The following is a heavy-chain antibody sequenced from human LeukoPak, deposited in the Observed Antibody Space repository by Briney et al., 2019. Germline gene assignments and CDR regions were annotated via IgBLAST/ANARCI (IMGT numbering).Heavy chain of an antibody. CDR3: ARSSIYYDSSGYRI. CDR2: INHSGTT. CDR1: GGSFSGYC. Sequence: PSETLSLTCAVYGGSFSGYCWSWIRQPPRKGLELIGEINHSGTTNYNPSLKSRVPISVATSKNQFSLKMSSVTAADTAVYYCARSSIYYDSSGYRIWGQGTLVTVSS. V-gene: IGHV4-34*01. J-gene: IGHJ1*01. D-gene: IGHD3-22*01.